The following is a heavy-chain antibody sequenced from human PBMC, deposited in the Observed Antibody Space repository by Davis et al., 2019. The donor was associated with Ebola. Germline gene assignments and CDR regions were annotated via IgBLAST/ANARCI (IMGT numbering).Heavy chain of an antibody. D-gene: IGHD5-18*01. CDR2: IRHDGSDR. Sequence: GGSLRLSCAASGFTFSNYAMHWVRQAPGKGLEWVAFIRHDGSDRYYADSVKGRFTISRDNAKNSLYLQMNSLRAEDTAVYYCARHNVDTALDVWGQGTTVTVSS. CDR1: GFTFSNYA. CDR3: ARHNVDTALDV. V-gene: IGHV3-30*02. J-gene: IGHJ6*02.